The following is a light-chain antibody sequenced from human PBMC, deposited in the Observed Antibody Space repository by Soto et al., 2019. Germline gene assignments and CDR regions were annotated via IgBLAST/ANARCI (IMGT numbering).Light chain of an antibody. V-gene: IGKV3-20*01. CDR3: QQYSSSPLT. Sequence: EIVLTQSPGTLSLSPGERATLSCRASQSVSSSYLAWYRQTPGQAPRLLIYGASTRATGIPDRFSGSGSGTDFTLTISRLEPEDFAVYYCQQYSSSPLTFGGGTKVEI. J-gene: IGKJ4*01. CDR1: QSVSSSY. CDR2: GAS.